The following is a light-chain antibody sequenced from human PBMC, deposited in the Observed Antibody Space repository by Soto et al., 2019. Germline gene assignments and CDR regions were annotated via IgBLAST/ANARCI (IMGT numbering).Light chain of an antibody. Sequence: IVFKQSRGTLSCSQGEVAALWFSASQSVVSDLAWYKQKPGQAPRLVIYDIFTRATGVQTRISGSGSGTEFTLTIRSMQSEDLAAYYCKKYNSWPLNVGGGNQGDIK. CDR3: KKYNSWPLN. CDR1: QSVVSD. CDR2: DIF. V-gene: IGKV3D-15*01. J-gene: IGKJ4*01.